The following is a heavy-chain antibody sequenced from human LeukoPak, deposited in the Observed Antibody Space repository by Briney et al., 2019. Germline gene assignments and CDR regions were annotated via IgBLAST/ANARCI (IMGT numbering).Heavy chain of an antibody. CDR2: INPSGGST. Sequence: ASVKVSCKASGYTFTSYYMHWVRQAPGQGLEWMGIINPSGGSTSYAQKFQGRVTMTRDMSTSTVYMELSSLRSEDTAVYYCARELFWAVATTGFDYWGQGTLVTISS. CDR1: GYTFTSYY. V-gene: IGHV1-46*01. D-gene: IGHD5-12*01. J-gene: IGHJ4*02. CDR3: ARELFWAVATTGFDY.